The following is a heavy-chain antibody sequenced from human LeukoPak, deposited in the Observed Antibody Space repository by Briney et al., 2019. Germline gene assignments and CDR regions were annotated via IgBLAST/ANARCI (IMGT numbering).Heavy chain of an antibody. J-gene: IGHJ6*02. CDR2: IYHSGST. D-gene: IGHD3-16*01. CDR1: GYSISSGYY. V-gene: IGHV4-38-2*02. Sequence: SETLSLTCTVSGYSISSGYYWGWIRQPPGKGLEWIGSIYHSGSTYYNPSLKSRVTISVDTSKNQFSLKLSSVTAADTAVYYCARDGAPGGLNVWGQGTTVTVSS. CDR3: ARDGAPGGLNV.